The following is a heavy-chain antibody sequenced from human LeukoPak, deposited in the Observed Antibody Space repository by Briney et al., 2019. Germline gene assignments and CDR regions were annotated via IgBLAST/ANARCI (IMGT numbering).Heavy chain of an antibody. Sequence: ASVKVSCKASGYTFTIYDINWVRQATGQGLEWMGWMNPNSGNTGYAQKFQGRGTMTRNTSISTAYMELRSLRSEATAADYCAREGGGDIDYWGQGTLVTVSS. V-gene: IGHV1-8*01. D-gene: IGHD2-21*01. CDR3: AREGGGDIDY. J-gene: IGHJ4*02. CDR1: GYTFTIYD. CDR2: MNPNSGNT.